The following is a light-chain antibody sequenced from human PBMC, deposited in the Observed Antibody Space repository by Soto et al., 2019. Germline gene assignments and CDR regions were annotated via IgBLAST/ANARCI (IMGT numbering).Light chain of an antibody. CDR2: DAS. CDR3: QQRSNWPT. V-gene: IGKV3-11*01. CDR1: QSISSY. J-gene: IGKJ3*01. Sequence: EIVLTQSPGTPSLSPGERATLSCRASQSISSYLAWYQQKPGQAPRLLIYDASNRATGIPARFSGSGSGTDFTLTISSLEPEDFAVYYCQQRSNWPTFGPGTKVDIK.